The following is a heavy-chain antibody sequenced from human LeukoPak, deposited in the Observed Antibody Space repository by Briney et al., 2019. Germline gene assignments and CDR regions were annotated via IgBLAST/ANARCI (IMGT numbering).Heavy chain of an antibody. CDR1: GFTFSSYA. CDR2: ISGSGGST. V-gene: IGHV3-23*01. J-gene: IGHJ5*02. Sequence: PGGSLRLSCAASGFTFSSYAMSWVRQAPGKGLEWVSAISGSGGSTYYADSVKGRFTISRDNSKNTPYLQMNSLRAEDTAVYYCLRSGAGRASTWGQGTLVTVSS. CDR3: LRSGAGRAST. D-gene: IGHD2-15*01.